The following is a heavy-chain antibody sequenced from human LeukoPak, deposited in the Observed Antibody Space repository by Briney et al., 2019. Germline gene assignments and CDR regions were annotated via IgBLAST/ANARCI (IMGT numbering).Heavy chain of an antibody. CDR1: GYTFTSYG. CDR2: IIPIFGTA. Sequence: SVKVSCKASGYTFTSYGISWVRQAPGQGLEWMGGIIPIFGTANYAQKFQGRVTITADESTSTAYMELSSLRSEDTAVYYCARGRLEGVYSSSWCFDYWGQGTLVTVSS. V-gene: IGHV1-69*13. D-gene: IGHD6-13*01. CDR3: ARGRLEGVYSSSWCFDY. J-gene: IGHJ4*02.